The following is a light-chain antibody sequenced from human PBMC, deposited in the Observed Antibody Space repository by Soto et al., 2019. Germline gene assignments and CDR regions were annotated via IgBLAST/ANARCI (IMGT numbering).Light chain of an antibody. J-gene: IGKJ3*01. CDR3: QQYSSSPPEFT. CDR1: QSISSNY. CDR2: GAS. Sequence: EIVLTQSPGTLSLSPGESATLSCRASQSISSNYLAWYQQRPGQAPRLLIFGASYRATGIPDRFSGSGSGTDFTLTISRLEPEDFAVYYCQQYSSSPPEFTFGPRTRVDSK. V-gene: IGKV3-20*01.